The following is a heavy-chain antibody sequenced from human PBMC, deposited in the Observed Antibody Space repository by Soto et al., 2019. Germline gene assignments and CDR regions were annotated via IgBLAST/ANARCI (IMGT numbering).Heavy chain of an antibody. V-gene: IGHV4-61*01. Sequence: QVQLQESGPGLVKPSETLSLTCTVSGGSVSSGSYYWSWIRQPPGKGLEWIGYIYYSGSTNYNPSLKRRVTISVDTSKNQFSLKLSSVTAADTAVYYCAREFYDSSGYYLGFDPWGQGTLVTVSS. J-gene: IGHJ5*02. CDR3: AREFYDSSGYYLGFDP. D-gene: IGHD3-22*01. CDR1: GGSVSSGSYY. CDR2: IYYSGST.